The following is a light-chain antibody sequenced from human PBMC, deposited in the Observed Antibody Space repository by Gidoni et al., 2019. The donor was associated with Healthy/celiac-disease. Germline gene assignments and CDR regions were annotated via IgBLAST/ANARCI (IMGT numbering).Light chain of an antibody. CDR1: QSVSSN. CDR2: GAS. J-gene: IGKJ3*01. Sequence: EIVMTQSPATLSVSPGERATLSCTASQSVSSNLAWYQQKPGQAPRLLIYGASTRATGIPARFSGSGSGTEFTLTISSLQSEDFAVYYCQQYNNWPPVLTFGPGTKVDIK. CDR3: QQYNNWPPVLT. V-gene: IGKV3-15*01.